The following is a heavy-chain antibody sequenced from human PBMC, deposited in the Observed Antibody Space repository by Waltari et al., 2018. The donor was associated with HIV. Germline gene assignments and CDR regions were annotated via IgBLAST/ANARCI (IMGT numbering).Heavy chain of an antibody. CDR3: AREMYDTSGYYYFDY. V-gene: IGHV1-18*01. Sequence: QVQLVQSGAEVKKPGASVKVSCKASGYTVTSYGISWVRQAPGQGLEWMGWISTYNGNTNYAQKLQGRVTMTTDTSTNTAYMDLRSLRSDDTAVYYCAREMYDTSGYYYFDYWGQGTLVTVSS. J-gene: IGHJ4*02. D-gene: IGHD3-22*01. CDR1: GYTVTSYG. CDR2: ISTYNGNT.